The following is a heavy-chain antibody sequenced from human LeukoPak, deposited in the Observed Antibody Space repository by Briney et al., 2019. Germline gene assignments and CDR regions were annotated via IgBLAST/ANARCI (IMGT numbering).Heavy chain of an antibody. V-gene: IGHV3-30-3*01. Sequence: GGSLRPSCAASGFTFSSYAMHWVRQAPGKGLEWVAVIPYDGSNKYYADSVKGRFTISRDNSKNTLYLQMNSLRAEDTAVYYCARDGACSGGSCYSSDTDAFDIWGQGTMVTVSS. CDR2: IPYDGSNK. D-gene: IGHD2-15*01. CDR1: GFTFSSYA. J-gene: IGHJ3*02. CDR3: ARDGACSGGSCYSSDTDAFDI.